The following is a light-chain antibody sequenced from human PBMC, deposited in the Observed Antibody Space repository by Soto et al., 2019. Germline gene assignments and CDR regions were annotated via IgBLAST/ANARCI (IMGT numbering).Light chain of an antibody. J-gene: IGKJ5*01. CDR3: QQRTNWPTST. Sequence: EIVLTQSPATLSLSPGERATPSCRASQNVRSYLAWYQQKPGQAPRLLIHDASSRATGIPDRFSGSGSGTDFTLTISSLEPEDSAVYYCQQRTNWPTSTFGQGTRLEIK. V-gene: IGKV3-11*01. CDR2: DAS. CDR1: QNVRSY.